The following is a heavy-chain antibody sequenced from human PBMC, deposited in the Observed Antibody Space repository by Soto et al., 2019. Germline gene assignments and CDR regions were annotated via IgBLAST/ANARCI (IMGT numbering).Heavy chain of an antibody. D-gene: IGHD1-1*01. J-gene: IGHJ6*02. CDR3: AGGRYSNSNDLYYYYYGMDV. Sequence: SVKGYCKASGGPLISYAISWVRQAPGQGLEWMGGIIPIFGTANYAQKFQGRVTITADESTSTAYMELSSLRSEDTAVYYCAGGRYSNSNDLYYYYYGMDVWGQGTTVTVSS. CDR2: IIPIFGTA. V-gene: IGHV1-69*01. CDR1: GGPLISYA.